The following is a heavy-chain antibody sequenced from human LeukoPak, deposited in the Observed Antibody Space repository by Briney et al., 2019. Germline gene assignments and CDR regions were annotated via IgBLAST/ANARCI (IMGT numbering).Heavy chain of an antibody. J-gene: IGHJ6*03. V-gene: IGHV4-38-2*01. Sequence: PSETLSLTCDVSGFSLSNGYFWAWIRQSPGKGLEWIGSIYHSGMTYYNPSLKSQFSIEVDTSKNQFSLKMRPATAADTAVYFCARAGPVKWNYYYMDVWGKGTTVTVSS. CDR1: GFSLSNGYF. D-gene: IGHD1-26*01. CDR3: ARAGPVKWNYYYMDV. CDR2: IYHSGMT.